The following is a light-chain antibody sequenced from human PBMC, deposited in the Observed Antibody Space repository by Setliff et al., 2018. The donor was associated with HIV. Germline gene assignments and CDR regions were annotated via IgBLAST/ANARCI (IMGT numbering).Light chain of an antibody. V-gene: IGLV2-23*02. CDR3: CSYAGSSTFV. CDR2: EVS. J-gene: IGLJ1*01. CDR1: SSDVGSYDL. Sequence: ALAQPASVSGSPGQSITISCTGTSSDVGSYDLVSWYQQHPGKAPKVMIYEVSKRPSGVSNRFSGSKSGNTASLTISGLQAEDEADYYCCSYAGSSTFVFGIGTKV.